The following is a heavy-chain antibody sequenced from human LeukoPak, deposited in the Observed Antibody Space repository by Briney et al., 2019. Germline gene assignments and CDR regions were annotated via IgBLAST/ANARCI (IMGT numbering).Heavy chain of an antibody. CDR1: GFAFNSYS. V-gene: IGHV3-21*01. CDR3: ARAIFSSGWYLVDY. CDR2: ISTSISYI. Sequence: GGSLRLSCAASGFAFNSYSMNWVRQAPGKGLEWVSSISTSISYIYYADSVKGRFTISRDNAKNSLYLQMNSLRAGDTAVYYCARAIFSSGWYLVDYWGQGTLVTVSS. J-gene: IGHJ4*02. D-gene: IGHD6-19*01.